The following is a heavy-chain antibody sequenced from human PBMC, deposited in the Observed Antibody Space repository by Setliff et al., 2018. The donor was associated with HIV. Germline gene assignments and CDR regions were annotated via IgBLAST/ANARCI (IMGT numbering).Heavy chain of an antibody. V-gene: IGHV3-48*03. CDR2: ITGSGSRI. D-gene: IGHD5-12*01. Sequence: PGGSLRLSCAASGFTFSNYEMNWVRQAPGKGLEWVSYITGSGSRIYYADSVKGRFTISRDNAKNSVYLQMNSLRAEDTAVYYCARGWMATLNGPLDQWGQGTLVTVSS. CDR1: GFTFSNYE. J-gene: IGHJ4*02. CDR3: ARGWMATLNGPLDQ.